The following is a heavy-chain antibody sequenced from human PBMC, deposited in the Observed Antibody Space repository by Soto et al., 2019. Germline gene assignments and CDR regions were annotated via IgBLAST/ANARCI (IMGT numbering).Heavy chain of an antibody. CDR1: GGSISSGDYY. J-gene: IGHJ6*02. CDR2: IYYSGST. CDR3: ARAGNYYDRSGAPPRYGMDV. Sequence: SETLSLTCTVSGGSISSGDYYWSWIRQPPGKGLEWIGYIYYSGSTYYNPSLKSRVTISVDTSKNQFSLKLSSVTAADTAVYYCARAGNYYDRSGAPPRYGMDVWGQGTTVTVSS. V-gene: IGHV4-30-4*01. D-gene: IGHD3-22*01.